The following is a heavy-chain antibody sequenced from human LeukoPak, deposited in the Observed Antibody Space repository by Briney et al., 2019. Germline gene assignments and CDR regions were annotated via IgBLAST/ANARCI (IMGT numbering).Heavy chain of an antibody. CDR3: ARGRGGYSSSSYYFDY. D-gene: IGHD6-6*01. CDR1: GGSFSGYY. V-gene: IGHV4-34*01. Sequence: SETLSLTCAVYGGSFSGYYWSWIRQPPGKGLEWIGEINHSGSTNYNPSPKSRVTISVDTSKNQFSLKLSSVTAADTAVYYCARGRGGYSSSSYYFDYWGQGTLVTVSS. J-gene: IGHJ4*02. CDR2: INHSGST.